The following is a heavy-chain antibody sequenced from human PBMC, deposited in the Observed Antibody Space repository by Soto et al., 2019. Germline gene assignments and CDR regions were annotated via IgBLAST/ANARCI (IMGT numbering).Heavy chain of an antibody. CDR3: TGGPPNWGFDS. D-gene: IGHD7-27*01. V-gene: IGHV1-2*04. Sequence: ASVKVSCKASGYTFTGYYMHWVRQAPGQGLEWMGWINPNSGGTNYAQKFQGWVTMTRSTSISTAYMELSSLTSEDTAVYYCTGGPPNWGFDSWGQGTPVTVSS. J-gene: IGHJ5*01. CDR1: GYTFTGYY. CDR2: INPNSGGT.